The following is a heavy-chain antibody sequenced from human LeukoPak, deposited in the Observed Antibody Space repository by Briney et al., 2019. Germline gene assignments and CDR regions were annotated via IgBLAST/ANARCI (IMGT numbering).Heavy chain of an antibody. CDR3: VRGVPVTPGIDY. Sequence: GSLRLSCAASGFTFSTYCMHWVRQPPGKGLVWVSQICTDETTIRNADSVKGRFTISRDNDKNTLYLQMSSLRVEDTAVYYCVRGVPVTPGIDYWGQGTMVTVSS. CDR2: ICTDETTI. V-gene: IGHV3-74*01. CDR1: GFTFSTYC. D-gene: IGHD2-2*01. J-gene: IGHJ4*02.